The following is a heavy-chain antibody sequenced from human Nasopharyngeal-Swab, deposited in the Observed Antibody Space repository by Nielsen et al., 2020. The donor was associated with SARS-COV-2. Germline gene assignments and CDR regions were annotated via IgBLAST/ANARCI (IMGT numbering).Heavy chain of an antibody. D-gene: IGHD3-10*01. CDR2: IYYSGST. J-gene: IGHJ6*02. V-gene: IGHV4-31*03. CDR3: AREALKELLWFGEPSSYYGMDV. Sequence: SETLSLTCTVSGGSISSGGYYWSWIRQHPGKGLEWIGYIYYSGSTYYNPSLKSRVTISVDTSKNQFSLKLSSVTAADTAVYYCAREALKELLWFGEPSSYYGMDVWGQGTTVTVSS. CDR1: GGSISSGGYY.